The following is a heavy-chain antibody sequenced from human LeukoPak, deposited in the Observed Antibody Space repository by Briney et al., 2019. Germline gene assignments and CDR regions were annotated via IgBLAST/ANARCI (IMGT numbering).Heavy chain of an antibody. J-gene: IGHJ4*02. CDR2: INHSGST. CDR3: ARGESLRNIVVVPAAPFDY. Sequence: SETLSLTCAVYGGSFSGYYWSWIRQPPGKGLEWIGEINHSGSTNYNPSLKSRVTISVDTSKNQFSLKLSSVTAADTAVYYCARGESLRNIVVVPAAPFDYWGQGTLVTVSS. CDR1: GGSFSGYY. V-gene: IGHV4-34*01. D-gene: IGHD2-2*01.